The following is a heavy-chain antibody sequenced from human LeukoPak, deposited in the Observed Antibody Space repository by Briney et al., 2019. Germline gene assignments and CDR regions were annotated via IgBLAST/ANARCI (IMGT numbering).Heavy chain of an antibody. CDR1: GGTFSSYA. Sequence: SVKVSCKASGGTFSSYAISWLRQAPGQGLEWMGGIIPIFGTANYAQKFQGRVTITTDESTSTAYMELSSLRSEDTAVYYCASAAGVVVPAAIFSHYYMDVWGKGTTVTVSS. CDR3: ASAAGVVVPAAIFSHYYMDV. CDR2: IIPIFGTA. J-gene: IGHJ6*03. D-gene: IGHD2-2*01. V-gene: IGHV1-69*05.